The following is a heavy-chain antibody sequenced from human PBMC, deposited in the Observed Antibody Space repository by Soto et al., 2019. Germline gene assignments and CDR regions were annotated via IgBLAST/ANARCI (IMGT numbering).Heavy chain of an antibody. CDR2: ISYDGSNK. D-gene: IGHD2-8*01. Sequence: PGGSLRLSCAASGFTFSSYGMHWVRQAPGKGLEWVAVISYDGSNKYYADSVKSRVTISVDTSKNQFSLKLSSVSAADTAVYYCARVYAYYFDYWGQGTLVTVSS. V-gene: IGHV3-30*03. J-gene: IGHJ4*02. CDR1: GFTFSSYG. CDR3: ARVYAYYFDY.